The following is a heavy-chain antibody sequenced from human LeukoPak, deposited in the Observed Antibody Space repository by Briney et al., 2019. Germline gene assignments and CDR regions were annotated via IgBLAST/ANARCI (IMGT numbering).Heavy chain of an antibody. Sequence: GASVKVSCKASGGTFSSYAISWVRQAPGQGLEWMGRIIPILGIANYAQKFQGRVTITADKSTSTAYMELSSLRSEDTAVYYCARVSKGYSSGWYYSAFDIWGQGTMVTVSS. CDR3: ARVSKGYSSGWYYSAFDI. CDR1: GGTFSSYA. J-gene: IGHJ3*02. CDR2: IIPILGIA. V-gene: IGHV1-69*04. D-gene: IGHD6-19*01.